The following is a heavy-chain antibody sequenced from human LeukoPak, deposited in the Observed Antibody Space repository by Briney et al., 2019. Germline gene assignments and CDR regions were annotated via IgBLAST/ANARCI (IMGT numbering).Heavy chain of an antibody. D-gene: IGHD4-23*01. J-gene: IGHJ4*02. Sequence: GRSLILSCAASGYSFSNYWMRWVRQAPGKGLVWVSHINNDGSRPTYEDSVRGRFTVSRDNAKNTLYLQMNSLRAEDTAMYYCARDNGGIDYWGQGALVTVSS. CDR2: INNDGSRP. CDR1: GYSFSNYW. CDR3: ARDNGGIDY. V-gene: IGHV3-74*01.